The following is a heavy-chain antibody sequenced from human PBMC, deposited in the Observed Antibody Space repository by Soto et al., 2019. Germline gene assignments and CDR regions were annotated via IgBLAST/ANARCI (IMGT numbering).Heavy chain of an antibody. CDR2: INSDGTDT. J-gene: IGHJ4*02. CDR3: ARGFVPNGVGLDY. CDR1: GFTFRSFW. Sequence: PGGSLRLSCGASGFTFRSFWMHWVRQAPGKGLVWVSRINSDGTDTHYADSVKGRFTISRDNAKDTLYLQVNSLRAEDTAVYYCARGFVPNGVGLDYWGQGTLVTVSS. D-gene: IGHD2-8*01. V-gene: IGHV3-74*01.